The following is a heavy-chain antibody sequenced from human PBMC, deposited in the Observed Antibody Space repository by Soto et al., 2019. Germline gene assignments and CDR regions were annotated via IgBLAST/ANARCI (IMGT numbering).Heavy chain of an antibody. CDR1: GFTFSSYG. CDR2: IWYDGSNK. J-gene: IGHJ4*02. Sequence: VQLVESGGGVVQPGRSLRLSCAASGFTFSSYGMHWVRQAPGKGLEWVAVIWYDGSNKYYADSVKGRFTISRDNSKNTLYLQMNSLRAEDTAVYYCARDGWLQGEYYFDYWGQGTLVTVSS. CDR3: ARDGWLQGEYYFDY. V-gene: IGHV3-33*01. D-gene: IGHD3-10*01.